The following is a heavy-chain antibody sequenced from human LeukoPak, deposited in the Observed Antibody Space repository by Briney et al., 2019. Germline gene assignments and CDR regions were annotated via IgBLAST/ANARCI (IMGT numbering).Heavy chain of an antibody. CDR2: ISYDGSNK. J-gene: IGHJ4*02. CDR3: ARDRDRFAY. D-gene: IGHD5-24*01. CDR1: GFTFSSYA. Sequence: PGGSLRLSCAASGFTFSSYAMHWVRQAPGKGLEWVAVISYDGSNKYYADSVKGRFTISRDNSKNTLYLQMNSLRAEDTAVYYCARDRDRFAYWGQGTLVTVSS. V-gene: IGHV3-30-3*01.